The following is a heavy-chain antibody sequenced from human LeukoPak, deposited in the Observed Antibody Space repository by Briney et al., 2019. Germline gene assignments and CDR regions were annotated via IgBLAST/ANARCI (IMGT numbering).Heavy chain of an antibody. CDR3: ARDLSRYDFWSGYYPNWFDP. CDR2: ISAYNGNT. Sequence: GASVKVSCKASGYTFTSYGISWVRQAPGQGLEWMGWISAYNGNTNYAQRLQGRVTMTTDTSTSTAYMELRSLRSDDTAVYYCARDLSRYDFWSGYYPNWFDPWGQGTLVTVSS. J-gene: IGHJ5*02. D-gene: IGHD3-3*01. V-gene: IGHV1-18*01. CDR1: GYTFTSYG.